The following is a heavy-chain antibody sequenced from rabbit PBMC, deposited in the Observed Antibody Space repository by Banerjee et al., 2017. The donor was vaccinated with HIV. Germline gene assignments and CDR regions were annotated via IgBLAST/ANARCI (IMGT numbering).Heavy chain of an antibody. CDR1: GFTLSSYYM. D-gene: IGHD1-1*01. J-gene: IGHJ2*01. CDR3: ARNYVNAFDP. Sequence: QEHLKESGGGLVQPGGSLKLSCTASGFTLSSYYMNWVRQAPGKGLEWIACINAVTGKAVYASWAKGRFTISKTSSTTVTLQMTSLTAADTATYFCARNYVNAFDPWGPGTLVTVS. CDR2: INAVTGKA. V-gene: IGHV1S45*01.